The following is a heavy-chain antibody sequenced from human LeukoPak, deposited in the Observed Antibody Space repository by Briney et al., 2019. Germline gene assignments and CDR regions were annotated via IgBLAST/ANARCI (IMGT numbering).Heavy chain of an antibody. D-gene: IGHD4-17*01. J-gene: IGHJ2*01. CDR3: ARPNDYGDYRYFDL. V-gene: IGHV3-30*13. Sequence: DSAKGQFSISRDNSRNRMYLQMSSLRPEDTAVYYCARPNDYGDYRYFDLWGRGTLVTVFS.